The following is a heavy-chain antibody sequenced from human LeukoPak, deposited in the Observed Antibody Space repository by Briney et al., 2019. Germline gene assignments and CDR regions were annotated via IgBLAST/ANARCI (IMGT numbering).Heavy chain of an antibody. D-gene: IGHD5-18*01. CDR3: ARRVQLWFGGYMDV. V-gene: IGHV1-8*02. J-gene: IGHJ6*03. Sequence: ASVKVSCKASGYTFTSYDINWVRQATGQGLEWMGWMNPNSGNTGYAQKFQGRVTMTRNTSISTAYMELSSLRSEDTAVYYCARRVQLWFGGYMDVWGKGTTVTISS. CDR1: GYTFTSYD. CDR2: MNPNSGNT.